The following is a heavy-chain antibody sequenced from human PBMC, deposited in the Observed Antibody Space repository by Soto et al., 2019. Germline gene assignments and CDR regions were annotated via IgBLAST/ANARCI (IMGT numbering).Heavy chain of an antibody. CDR3: ARVVAAAGMVDY. J-gene: IGHJ4*02. D-gene: IGHD6-13*01. V-gene: IGHV1-46*01. CDR2: INPSGGST. CDR1: GYTFTSYY. Sequence: GASVKVSCKASGYTFTSYYMHWVRQAPGQGLEWMGIINPSGGSTSYAQKFQGRVTMTRDTSTSTAYMELRSLRSDDTAVYYCARVVAAAGMVDYWGQGTLVTVSS.